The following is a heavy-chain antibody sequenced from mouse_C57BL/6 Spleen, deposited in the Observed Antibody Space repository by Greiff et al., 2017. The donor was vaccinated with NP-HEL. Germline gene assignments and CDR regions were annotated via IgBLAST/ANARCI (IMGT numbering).Heavy chain of an antibody. D-gene: IGHD2-12*01. CDR1: GYTFTSYW. CDR2: VDPSDSYT. CDR3: ARFLRQGYYFDY. Sequence: QVQLQQPGAELVMPGASVKLSCKASGYTFTSYWMHWVKQRPGQGLEWIGEVDPSDSYTNYNQKFKGKSTLTVDKSSSTAYMQLSSLTSEDSAVYYCARFLRQGYYFDYWGQGTTLTVSS. V-gene: IGHV1-69*01. J-gene: IGHJ2*01.